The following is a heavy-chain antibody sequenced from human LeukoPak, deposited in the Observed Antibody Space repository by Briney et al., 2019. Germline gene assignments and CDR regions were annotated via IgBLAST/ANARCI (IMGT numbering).Heavy chain of an antibody. CDR2: ISGSSGTTM. CDR3: ARDYCSSTSCYGIDY. V-gene: IGHV3-48*01. J-gene: IGHJ4*02. Sequence: PGGSLRLSCAASGFIISTYGMNWVRQAPGKGLEWASYISGSSGTTMYYADSVKGRFTISRDNSKNTLYLQMNSLRAEDTAVYYCARDYCSSTSCYGIDYWGQGTLVTVSS. CDR1: GFIISTYG. D-gene: IGHD2-2*01.